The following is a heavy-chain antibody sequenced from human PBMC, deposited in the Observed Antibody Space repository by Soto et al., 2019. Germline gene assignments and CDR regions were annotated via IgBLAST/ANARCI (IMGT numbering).Heavy chain of an antibody. CDR2: INSYFSST. CDR1: GFTFSSYW. D-gene: IGHD1-26*01. V-gene: IGHV3-74*01. J-gene: IGHJ4*02. CDR3: VRDDAGVGIDS. Sequence: PGGSLRLSCAASGFTFSSYWMHWVRQAPDNGLMFVSHINSYFSSTTYADSVKGRFTISRYNAKNTLFLQMNILRADDTAVYYFVRDDAGVGIDSWGLGTLVTVSX.